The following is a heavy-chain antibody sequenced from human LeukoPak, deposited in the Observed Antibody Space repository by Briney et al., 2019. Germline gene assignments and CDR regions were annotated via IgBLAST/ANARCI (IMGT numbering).Heavy chain of an antibody. D-gene: IGHD2-2*01. Sequence: ASVKVSCKASGYTLTSYGISWVRQAPGQGLEWMGWISAYNGNTNYAQKLQGRVTMTTDTSTSTAYMELRSLRSDDTAVYYCARDAKDIVVVPAALSPWGQGTLVTVSS. CDR1: GYTLTSYG. CDR3: ARDAKDIVVVPAALSP. V-gene: IGHV1-18*01. CDR2: ISAYNGNT. J-gene: IGHJ5*02.